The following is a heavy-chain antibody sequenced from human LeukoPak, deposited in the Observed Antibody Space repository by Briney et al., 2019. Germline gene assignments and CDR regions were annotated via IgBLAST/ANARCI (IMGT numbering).Heavy chain of an antibody. J-gene: IGHJ4*02. CDR3: ASGYNYAFSF. V-gene: IGHV3-66*01. CDR1: GFTVSVNY. D-gene: IGHD5-18*01. CDR2: LYSGGSS. Sequence: GGSLRLSCEASGFTVSVNYVSWVRQAPGEGLEWVSTLYSGGSSHYADSVKGRFTISRDNSKNTLYLQMDTLRAEDTAVYYCASGYNYAFSFWGQGTLVTVTS.